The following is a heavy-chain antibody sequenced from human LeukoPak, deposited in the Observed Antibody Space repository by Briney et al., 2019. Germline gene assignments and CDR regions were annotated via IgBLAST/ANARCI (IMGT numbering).Heavy chain of an antibody. D-gene: IGHD7-27*01. Sequence: ASVNVSCKASGYTFVSYDINWVRQATGQGPEWMGWMSPKSGNTGYARKFQGRVTMTRDTSINTAYMELSGLISEDTAVYYCTRGPPNWGYDFWGQGTLVTVSS. CDR1: GYTFVSYD. V-gene: IGHV1-8*01. J-gene: IGHJ4*02. CDR3: TRGPPNWGYDF. CDR2: MSPKSGNT.